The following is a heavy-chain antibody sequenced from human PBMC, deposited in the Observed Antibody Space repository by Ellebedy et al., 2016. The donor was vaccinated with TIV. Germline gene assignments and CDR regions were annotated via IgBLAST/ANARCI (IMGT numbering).Heavy chain of an antibody. CDR1: GGTFSKYD. J-gene: IGHJ4*02. CDR2: IMPILYIA. Sequence: SVKVSCKASGGTFSKYDLNWVRQAPGQGLEWMGRIMPILYIANYPQKFQGRVTIPADKSTSTAYMELRSLRSEDTAVYYCARDLLGSADYWGQGTLGTVSS. V-gene: IGHV1-69*04. CDR3: ARDLLGSADY. D-gene: IGHD3-22*01.